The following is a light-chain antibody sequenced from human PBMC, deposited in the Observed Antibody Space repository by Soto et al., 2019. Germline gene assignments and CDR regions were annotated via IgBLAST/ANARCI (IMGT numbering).Light chain of an antibody. V-gene: IGKV3-11*01. CDR2: DAS. J-gene: IGKJ3*01. Sequence: EIVLTQSPATLSLSPEERATLYCRASQSVSSYLAWYQQKPGQAPRLLIYDASNRATGIPARFSGSGSGTDFTLTISSLEPEDFAVYYCQQRSNWPLTFGPGTKVDIK. CDR1: QSVSSY. CDR3: QQRSNWPLT.